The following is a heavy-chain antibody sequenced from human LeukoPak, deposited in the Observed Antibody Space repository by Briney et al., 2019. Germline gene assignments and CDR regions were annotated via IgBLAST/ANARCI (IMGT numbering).Heavy chain of an antibody. CDR1: GGSISSGGYY. CDR2: IYYSGST. V-gene: IGHV4-31*03. CDR3: ARAVSGRFDY. D-gene: IGHD6-19*01. Sequence: SETLSLTCTVSGGSISSGGYYWSWIRQHPGKGLEWIGYIYYSGSTYYNPSLDSRVTISVDTSKNQFSLRLSSVTAADTAIYYCARAVSGRFDYWGQGTLVTVSS. J-gene: IGHJ4*02.